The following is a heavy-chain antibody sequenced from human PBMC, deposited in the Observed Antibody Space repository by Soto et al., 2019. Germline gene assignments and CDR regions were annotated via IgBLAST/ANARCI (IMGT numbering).Heavy chain of an antibody. CDR3: DGGKKRAFDI. CDR1: GFTFSTYA. J-gene: IGHJ3*02. CDR2: ISGSGGTT. D-gene: IGHD6-25*01. Sequence: EVQLLESGGGLAQPGGSLRLSCAASGFTFSTYAMSWVRQVPGKGLEWVSCISGSGGTTYYADSVKGRFTISRDNSKNTRYLQMNSLRAEDTAVYYCDGGKKRAFDICGKGTMVTVSS. V-gene: IGHV3-23*01.